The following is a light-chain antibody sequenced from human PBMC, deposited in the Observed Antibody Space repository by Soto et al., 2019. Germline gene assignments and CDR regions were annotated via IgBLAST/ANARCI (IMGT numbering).Light chain of an antibody. CDR1: SSDVGTYNL. J-gene: IGLJ3*02. CDR3: CSYAGGSTWM. Sequence: QSALTQPASVSGSPGQSITISCTGTSSDVGTYNLVSWYQHHPGKVPKLVIYEVSKRPSGVSNRFSGSKSGNTASLTISGLQAEDDTDYYFCSYAGGSTWMFGGGTKLTVL. CDR2: EVS. V-gene: IGLV2-23*02.